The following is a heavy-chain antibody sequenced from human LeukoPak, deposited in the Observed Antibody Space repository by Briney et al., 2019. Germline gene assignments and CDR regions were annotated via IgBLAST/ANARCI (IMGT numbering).Heavy chain of an antibody. CDR2: ISWYSGSI. V-gene: IGHV3-9*01. D-gene: IGHD3-22*01. Sequence: GGGLRLSCAPSGFTFDDYAMHWVRQAPGKGLEWVSGISWYSGSIGYADSLKGRFTISRDNAKNSLYLHINSLRDEETGLYYCAKDIQDYHDSRGDYYYYGMDAWGQGATVSVSS. CDR3: AKDIQDYHDSRGDYYYYGMDA. CDR1: GFTFDDYA. J-gene: IGHJ6*01.